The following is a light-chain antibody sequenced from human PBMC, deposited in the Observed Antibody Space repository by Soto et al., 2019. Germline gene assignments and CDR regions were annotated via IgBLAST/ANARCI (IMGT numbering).Light chain of an antibody. CDR1: QSVSSSY. CDR2: DAS. Sequence: EIVLTQSPGTLSLSPGERATLSCRASQSVSSSYLAWYQQKPGLAPRLLIYDASSRATGIPDRFSGSGSGTDFTLTISRLKPEDFALYYCQQYGSSPITFGQGTRLEIK. V-gene: IGKV3D-20*01. J-gene: IGKJ5*01. CDR3: QQYGSSPIT.